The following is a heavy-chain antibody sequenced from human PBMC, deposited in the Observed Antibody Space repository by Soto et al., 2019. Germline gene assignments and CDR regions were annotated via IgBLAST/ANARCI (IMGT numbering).Heavy chain of an antibody. CDR1: GGSFSGYY. Sequence: QVQLQQWGAGLLKPSETLSLTCAVYGGSFSGYYWSWIRQPPGKGLEWIGEINHSGSTNYNPSLKSRVTISVDTFKNQFSLKLSSVTAADTAVYYCARGQVAVAGNTAFDIWGQGTMVTVSS. V-gene: IGHV4-34*01. J-gene: IGHJ3*02. CDR3: ARGQVAVAGNTAFDI. D-gene: IGHD6-19*01. CDR2: INHSGST.